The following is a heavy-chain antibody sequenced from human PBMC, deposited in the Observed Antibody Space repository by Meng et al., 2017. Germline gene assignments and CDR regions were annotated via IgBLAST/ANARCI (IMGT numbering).Heavy chain of an antibody. D-gene: IGHD6-25*01. CDR2: INPKSGDT. CDR1: EYNFPDYY. CDR3: ARDEDISAAGKLFGDY. Sequence: VQLVALGQEVKNPGPPVKVPCKPPEYNFPDYYNPWLRRAPGQGLEWMGRINPKSGDTHYAQKFQARVTMTGDTSISTAYMELSGLRSDDTAMYYCARDEDISAAGKLFGDYWGQGTLVTVSS. J-gene: IGHJ4*02. V-gene: IGHV1-2*06.